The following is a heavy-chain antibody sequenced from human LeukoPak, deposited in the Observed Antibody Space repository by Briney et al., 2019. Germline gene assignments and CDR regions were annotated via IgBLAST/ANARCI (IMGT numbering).Heavy chain of an antibody. J-gene: IGHJ4*02. Sequence: ASVKVSCKASGYTFTSYGISWVRQAPGQGLEWMGWISAYNGNTNYAQKLQGRVTMTTDTSTSTAYMELRSLRSEDTAVYYCARASLTGTTSDYWGQGTLVTVSS. CDR2: ISAYNGNT. V-gene: IGHV1-18*01. D-gene: IGHD1-7*01. CDR1: GYTFTSYG. CDR3: ARASLTGTTSDY.